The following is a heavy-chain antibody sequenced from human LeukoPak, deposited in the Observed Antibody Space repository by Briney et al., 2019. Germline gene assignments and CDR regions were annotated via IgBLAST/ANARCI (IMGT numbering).Heavy chain of an antibody. V-gene: IGHV4-34*01. Sequence: ASETLSLTCAVYGGSFSGYYWSWIRQPPGKGLEWIGEINHSGSTNYNPSLKSRVTISVDTSKNQFSLKPSSVTAADTAVYYCATPRDFWSGYFRFWGQGTLVTVSS. CDR2: INHSGST. CDR3: ATPRDFWSGYFRF. D-gene: IGHD3-3*01. CDR1: GGSFSGYY. J-gene: IGHJ4*02.